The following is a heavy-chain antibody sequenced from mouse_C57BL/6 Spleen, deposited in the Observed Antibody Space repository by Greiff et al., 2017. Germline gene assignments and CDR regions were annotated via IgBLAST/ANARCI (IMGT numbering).Heavy chain of an antibody. CDR3: ARGLDYAMDY. V-gene: IGHV1-18*01. J-gene: IGHJ4*01. Sequence: EVQLQESGPELVKPGASVKIPCKASGYTITDYNMDWVKQSHGKSLEWIGGINPNNGGTIYNQKFKGKATMTVDKSSSTAYMELRSLTSEDTAVYYCARGLDYAMDYWGQGTSVTVSS. CDR2: INPNNGGT. D-gene: IGHD4-1*01. CDR1: GYTITDYN.